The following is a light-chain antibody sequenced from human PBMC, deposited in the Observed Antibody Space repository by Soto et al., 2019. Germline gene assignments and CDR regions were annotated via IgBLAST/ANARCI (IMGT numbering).Light chain of an antibody. CDR3: QQYDYLVT. CDR2: GAS. V-gene: IGKV3-20*01. Sequence: IVLTQSPGTLSLSPGERATLSCKSSQRVSRSNIGWYQQKPGQAPSLLIYGASKRTTGVPDRFSGSGSDTEFTLIISRLEPEDFAVYYCQQYDYLVTFGQGTKVEIK. CDR1: QRVSRSN. J-gene: IGKJ1*01.